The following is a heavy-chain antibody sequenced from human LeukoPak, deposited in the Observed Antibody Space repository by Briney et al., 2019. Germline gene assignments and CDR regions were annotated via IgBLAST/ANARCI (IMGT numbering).Heavy chain of an antibody. CDR2: IYYSGST. CDR3: AREVNTAMVSLGKYYYYYMDV. Sequence: SQTLSLTCTVSGGSISSGDYYWSWIRQPPGKGLEWIGCIYYSGSTYYNPSLKSRVTISVDTSKNQFSLKLSSVTAADTAVYYCAREVNTAMVSLGKYYYYYMDVWGKGTTVTVSS. CDR1: GGSISSGDYY. J-gene: IGHJ6*03. D-gene: IGHD5-18*01. V-gene: IGHV4-30-4*08.